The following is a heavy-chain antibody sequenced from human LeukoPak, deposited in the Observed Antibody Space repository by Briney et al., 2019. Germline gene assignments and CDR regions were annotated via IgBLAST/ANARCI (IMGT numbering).Heavy chain of an antibody. D-gene: IGHD3-10*01. CDR1: GGTFSSYA. CDR2: IIPIFGTA. J-gene: IGHJ4*02. CDR3: AREAHMVRGVNFDY. V-gene: IGHV1-69*05. Sequence: SVKVSCKPSGGTFSSYAISWVRQAPGQGLEWMGRIIPIFGTANYAQKFQGRVTITTDESTSTAYMELSSLRSEDTAVYYCAREAHMVRGVNFDYWGQGTLVTVSS.